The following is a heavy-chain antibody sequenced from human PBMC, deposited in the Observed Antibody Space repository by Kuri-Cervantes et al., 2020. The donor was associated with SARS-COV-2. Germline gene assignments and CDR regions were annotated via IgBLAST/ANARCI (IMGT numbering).Heavy chain of an antibody. CDR1: GDSVSSKIAA. CDR2: TYYRSKWYD. V-gene: IGHV6-1*01. CDR3: ARSAAAFYGMDV. D-gene: IGHD2-2*01. Sequence: SQTPSLTRAISGDSVSSKIAAWNWIRQSPSRGLEWLGRTYYRSKWYDDYAVSVKSRISINPDTSNNQFSLHLNSVTPEDTAVYYCARSAAAFYGMDVWGQGTTVTVSS. J-gene: IGHJ6*02.